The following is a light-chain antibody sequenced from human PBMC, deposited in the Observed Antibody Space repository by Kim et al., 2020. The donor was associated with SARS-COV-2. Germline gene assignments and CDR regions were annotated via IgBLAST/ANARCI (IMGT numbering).Light chain of an antibody. J-gene: IGLJ2*01. V-gene: IGLV3-19*01. CDR3: NSRDSSGNHLV. Sequence: SSELTQDPAVSVALGQTVRITCQGDSLRSYYASWYQQKPGQAPVLVIYGKNNRPSGIPDRFSGSISGNTASLTITGAQAEDEADYYCNSRDSSGNHLVFGGGTQLTVL. CDR1: SLRSYY. CDR2: GKN.